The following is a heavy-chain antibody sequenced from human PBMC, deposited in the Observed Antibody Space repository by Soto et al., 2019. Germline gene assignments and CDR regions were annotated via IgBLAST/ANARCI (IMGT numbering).Heavy chain of an antibody. CDR1: GFTFSSYA. Sequence: EVQLLESGGGLVQPGGSLRLSCAASGFTFSSYAMSWVRQAPGRGLEWVSAISGSGGSTYYADSVKGRFTISRDNSKNKLYLLMNVLRAEDTAVYYLAKDLGPSTLRYFDWLPHYFDDWGQVALVTVSS. CDR3: AKDLGPSTLRYFDWLPHYFDD. V-gene: IGHV3-23*01. D-gene: IGHD3-9*01. CDR2: ISGSGGST. J-gene: IGHJ4*02.